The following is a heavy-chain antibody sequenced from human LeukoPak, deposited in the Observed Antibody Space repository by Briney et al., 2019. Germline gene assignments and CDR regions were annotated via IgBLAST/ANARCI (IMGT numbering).Heavy chain of an antibody. CDR1: GFTFINYA. V-gene: IGHV3-23*01. D-gene: IGHD1-26*01. CDR3: VKDLGRYRNNCFDY. J-gene: IGHJ4*02. CDR2: ISPSGADT. Sequence: GGSLRLSCAASGFTFINYAMNWVRQAPGKGLEWVSTISPSGADTYYADSVKGRFTISRGDSKNTLYLQMNSLRAEDTAVYYCVKDLGRYRNNCFDYWGQGTLVTVSS.